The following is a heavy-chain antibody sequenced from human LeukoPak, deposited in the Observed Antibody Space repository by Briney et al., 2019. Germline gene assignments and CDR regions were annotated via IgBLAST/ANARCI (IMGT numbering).Heavy chain of an antibody. CDR3: ANLPTGSYFVN. J-gene: IGHJ4*02. V-gene: IGHV4-34*01. CDR1: GGSFSGYY. D-gene: IGHD1-26*01. Sequence: PETLSLTCAVYGGSFSGYYWSWIRQPPGKGLEWIGEINHSGSTNYNPSLKSRVTISVDKSKNQFSLKLSSVTAADTAVYYCANLPTGSYFVNWGQGTLVTVFS. CDR2: INHSGST.